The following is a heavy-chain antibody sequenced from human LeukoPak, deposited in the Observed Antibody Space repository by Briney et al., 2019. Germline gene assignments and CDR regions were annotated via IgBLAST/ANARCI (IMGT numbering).Heavy chain of an antibody. D-gene: IGHD3-22*01. V-gene: IGHV4-59*01. CDR1: GGSISSYY. CDR2: IYYSGST. J-gene: IGHJ4*02. Sequence: SETLSLTCTVSGGSISSYYWSWIRQPPGKGLEWIGYIYYSGSTNYNPSLKSRVTISVDASKNQFSLKLSSVTAAGTAVYYCASHYYDSSGYEGLFDYWGQGTLVTVSS. CDR3: ASHYYDSSGYEGLFDY.